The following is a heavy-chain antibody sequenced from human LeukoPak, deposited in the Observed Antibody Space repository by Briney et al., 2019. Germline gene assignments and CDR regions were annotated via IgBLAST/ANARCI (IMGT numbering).Heavy chain of an antibody. CDR3: ARISVGATVDY. CDR2: IYYTGGT. CDR1: CGSVSSRTSY. Sequence: SETLSLTRTVYCGSVSSRTSYWSWIRQPPANRLEWIGFIYYTGGTKYSPTLKSRVSISVDTAQNQFSLKLSSVTAADTAVYYCARISVGATVDYWGQGTLVTVSS. J-gene: IGHJ4*02. D-gene: IGHD1-26*01. V-gene: IGHV4-61*01.